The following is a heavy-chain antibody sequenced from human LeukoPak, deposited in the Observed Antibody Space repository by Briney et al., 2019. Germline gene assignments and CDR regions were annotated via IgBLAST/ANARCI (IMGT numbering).Heavy chain of an antibody. CDR2: IYTSGST. D-gene: IGHD6-13*01. V-gene: IGHV4-38-2*02. CDR3: AREKSSRDGDY. Sequence: SETLSLTCTVSGYSISSGYYWGWIRQPPGKGLEWIGRIYTSGSTNYNPSLKSRVTISVDTSKNQFSLKLSSVTAADTAVYYCAREKSSRDGDYWGQGTLVTVSS. J-gene: IGHJ4*02. CDR1: GYSISSGYY.